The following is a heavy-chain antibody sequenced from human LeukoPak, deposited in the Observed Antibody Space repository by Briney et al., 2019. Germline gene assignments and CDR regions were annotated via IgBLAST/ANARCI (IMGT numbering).Heavy chain of an antibody. CDR2: INSDGSEG. V-gene: IGHV3-7*03. J-gene: IGHJ3*01. CDR1: GFIFSNYA. Sequence: PGGSLRLSCAVSGFIFSNYAMSWSRQAPGKGLEWVASINSDGSEGYYADVVKGRFTISRDNAKNSLYLQINSLRAEDTAVYYCARSSYSSSSSVWGQGTMVTVSS. D-gene: IGHD6-6*01. CDR3: ARSSYSSSSSV.